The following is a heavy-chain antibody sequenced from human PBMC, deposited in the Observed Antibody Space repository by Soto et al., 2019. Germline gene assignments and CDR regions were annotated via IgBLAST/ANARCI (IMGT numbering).Heavy chain of an antibody. D-gene: IGHD2-2*01. Sequence: QVQLVQSGAEVKKPGSSVKVSCKASGGTFSSYAISWVRQAPGQGLEWMGGIISIFGTANYAQKFQGRVTITADEATSTAYMELSSLSSEDTAVYYCARHVPAAGYYYGMDVWGQGTTVTVSS. CDR2: IISIFGTA. J-gene: IGHJ6*02. V-gene: IGHV1-69*12. CDR1: GGTFSSYA. CDR3: ARHVPAAGYYYGMDV.